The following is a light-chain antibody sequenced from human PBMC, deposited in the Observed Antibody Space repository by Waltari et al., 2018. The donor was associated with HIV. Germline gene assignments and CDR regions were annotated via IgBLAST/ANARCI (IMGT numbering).Light chain of an antibody. CDR3: GTWDSSLSAAV. J-gene: IGLJ7*02. V-gene: IGLV1-51*01. Sequence: QSVLTHPPSVSAAPGQKVTISCSGSSSNIGQNYVSWYQQLPGTAPKLLIYDNNKRPSGIPDRFSGSKSGTSATLGITGLQTGDEADYYCGTWDSSLSAAVFGGGTQLTAL. CDR1: SSNIGQNY. CDR2: DNN.